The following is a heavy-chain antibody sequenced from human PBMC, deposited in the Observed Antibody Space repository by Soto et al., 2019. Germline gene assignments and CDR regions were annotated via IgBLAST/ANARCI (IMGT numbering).Heavy chain of an antibody. D-gene: IGHD2-2*01. V-gene: IGHV3-21*01. CDR3: ARDQDCSSTSCYAAIYYYYYMDV. CDR1: GFTFSSYS. Sequence: GGSLRLSCAASGFTFSSYSMNWVRQAPGKGLEWVSSISSSSSYIYYADSVKGRFTISRDNAKNSLYLQMNSLRAEETAVYYCARDQDCSSTSCYAAIYYYYYMDVWGKGTTVTVSS. J-gene: IGHJ6*03. CDR2: ISSSSSYI.